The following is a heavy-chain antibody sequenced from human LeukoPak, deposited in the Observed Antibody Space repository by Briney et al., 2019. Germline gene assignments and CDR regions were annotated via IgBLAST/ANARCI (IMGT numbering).Heavy chain of an antibody. J-gene: IGHJ3*02. CDR2: ISYGGST. CDR3: ARLSYYYDSSGYRSNAFDI. V-gene: IGHV4-39*01. CDR1: GGSISSSSYY. Sequence: SETLSLTCTVSGGSISSSSYYWGWIRQPPGKGLEWTGSISYGGSTYCNPSLKSRVTISVDTSKNQFSLKLSSVTAADTAVYYCARLSYYYDSSGYRSNAFDIWGQGTMVTVSS. D-gene: IGHD3-22*01.